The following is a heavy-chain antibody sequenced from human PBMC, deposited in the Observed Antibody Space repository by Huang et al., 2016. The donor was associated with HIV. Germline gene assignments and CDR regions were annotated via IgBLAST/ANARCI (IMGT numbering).Heavy chain of an antibody. J-gene: IGHJ3*02. CDR1: GYTVSELS. Sequence: QVQLVESGAELKKPGASVRVSCKVSGYTVSELSLHWVRQAPEKGLEWMGGFDPEEGETIYAQRLQGRVTMTEHTSTDTTYMELSSLRPEDTAVYYCATSTPDVGAGVLRSAFDIWGQGTMVTVSS. CDR3: ATSTPDVGAGVLRSAFDI. D-gene: IGHD2-15*01. CDR2: FDPEEGET. V-gene: IGHV1-24*01.